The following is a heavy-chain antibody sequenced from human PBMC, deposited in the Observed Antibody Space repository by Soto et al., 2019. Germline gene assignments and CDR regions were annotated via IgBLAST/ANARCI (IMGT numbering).Heavy chain of an antibody. V-gene: IGHV4-31*03. J-gene: IGHJ4*02. Sequence: SSETLSLTSTVSGASISSGRSYWSWIRQHPVKGLEWIGYMFYSGSTYYHPSLKNRVNISADTSKNQFSLRLTSVTPADTAVYYCARDNGYGHFDSWGQGTLVTLSS. CDR1: GASISSGRSY. CDR2: MFYSGST. CDR3: ARDNGYGHFDS. D-gene: IGHD5-12*01.